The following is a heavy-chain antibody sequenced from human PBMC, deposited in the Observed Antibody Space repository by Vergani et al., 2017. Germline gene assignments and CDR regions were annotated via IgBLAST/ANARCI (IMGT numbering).Heavy chain of an antibody. V-gene: IGHV4-34*01. D-gene: IGHD6-13*01. Sequence: QVPLQQWGAGLLKPSETLSLTCAVYGGSFSGYFWSWLRQPPGKGLEWIGEVNHSGSTIYNPSLKSRVTISVDTSKNQFSLKLSSVTAADPAVYYCARGKLVPYYYYYGMDVWGQGTTVTVSS. CDR3: ARGKLVPYYYYYGMDV. J-gene: IGHJ6*02. CDR1: GGSFSGYF. CDR2: VNHSGST.